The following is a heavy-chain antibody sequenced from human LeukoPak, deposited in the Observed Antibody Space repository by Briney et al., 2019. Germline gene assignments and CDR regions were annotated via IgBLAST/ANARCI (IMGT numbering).Heavy chain of an antibody. Sequence: GGSLRLSCVASGFSFSDSVIHWVRQAPGKGLEWVAVISHDVKTTYYADSAKGRFTISRDNARSTLYLQMNSLRAEDMAVYHCATGYTSSYSWDSWGQGTLVTVSS. CDR2: ISHDVKTT. CDR3: ATGYTSSYSWDS. CDR1: GFSFSDSV. V-gene: IGHV3-30*04. D-gene: IGHD5-18*01. J-gene: IGHJ5*01.